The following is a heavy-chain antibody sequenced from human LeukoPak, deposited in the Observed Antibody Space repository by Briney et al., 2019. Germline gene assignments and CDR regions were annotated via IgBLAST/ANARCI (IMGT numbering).Heavy chain of an antibody. J-gene: IGHJ5*02. CDR2: ISYDGTNK. V-gene: IGHV3-30-3*01. CDR1: GFTFTNHA. CDR3: ARDVNGGLLWFGELSDWFDP. Sequence: GGSLRLSCAASGFTFTNHAIHWVRQAPGKGLEWVAVISYDGTNKYYADSVKGRFTISRDDSKNTLYLQMNSLRAEDTAVYYCARDVNGGLLWFGELSDWFDPWGQGTLVTVPS. D-gene: IGHD3-10*01.